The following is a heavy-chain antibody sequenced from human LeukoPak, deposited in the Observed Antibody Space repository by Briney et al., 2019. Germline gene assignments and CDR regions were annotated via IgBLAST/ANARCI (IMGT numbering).Heavy chain of an antibody. Sequence: PGGSLRLSCAASGFTFSSYAMHWVRQAPGKGLEWVAVISYDGSNKYYADSVKGRFTISRDNSKNTLYLQMNSLGAEDTAVYYCAREQGTGTTSDLLDYWGQGTLVTVSS. CDR3: AREQGTGTTSDLLDY. V-gene: IGHV3-30*04. D-gene: IGHD1-1*01. CDR2: ISYDGSNK. CDR1: GFTFSSYA. J-gene: IGHJ4*02.